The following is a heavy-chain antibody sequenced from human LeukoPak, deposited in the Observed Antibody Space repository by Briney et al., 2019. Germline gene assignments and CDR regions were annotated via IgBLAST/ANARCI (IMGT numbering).Heavy chain of an antibody. J-gene: IGHJ4*02. Sequence: GGSLRLSCAASGFTFSTYSMNWVRQAPGRGLEWVSYISSSSSTIYYADSVKGRFTISRDNAKNSLYLQMNSLRAEDTAVYYCARDSSPDYWGQGTLVTVSS. CDR2: ISSSSSTI. CDR3: ARDSSPDY. V-gene: IGHV3-48*01. CDR1: GFTFSTYS. D-gene: IGHD6-13*01.